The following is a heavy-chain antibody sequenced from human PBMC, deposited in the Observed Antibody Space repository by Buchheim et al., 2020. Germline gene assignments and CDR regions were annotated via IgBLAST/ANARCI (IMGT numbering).Heavy chain of an antibody. CDR3: ATGTRDVLRHVDRKNYYGMDV. CDR1: GGSFANSA. CDR2: NIPLFGTP. V-gene: IGHV1-69*06. D-gene: IGHD3-9*01. J-gene: IGHJ6*02. Sequence: QVHLVQSGAEVKKPGSSVRVSCKASGGSFANSAIHWVRQAPGQGLEWMGGNIPLFGTPDYAPKFQGSVTINAERFKTNVSMELSSLRSEDTAVYYCATGTRDVLRHVDRKNYYGMDVWGQGT.